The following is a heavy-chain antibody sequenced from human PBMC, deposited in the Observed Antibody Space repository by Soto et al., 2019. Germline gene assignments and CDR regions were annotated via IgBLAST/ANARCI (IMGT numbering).Heavy chain of an antibody. Sequence: GASVKVSCKASGGTFSSYAISWVRQAPGQGLEWMGGIIPIFGTANYAQKFQGRVTITADESTSTAYMELSSLRSEDTAVYYCASGASPDPYCSSTSCWTFDYWGQGTQVTVSS. CDR2: IIPIFGTA. CDR1: GGTFSSYA. D-gene: IGHD2-2*01. V-gene: IGHV1-69*13. CDR3: ASGASPDPYCSSTSCWTFDY. J-gene: IGHJ4*02.